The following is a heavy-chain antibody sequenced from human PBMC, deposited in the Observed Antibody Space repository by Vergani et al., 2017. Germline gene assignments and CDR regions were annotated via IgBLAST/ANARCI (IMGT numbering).Heavy chain of an antibody. J-gene: IGHJ6*03. CDR2: ISSSGSTI. D-gene: IGHD3-3*01. Sequence: VQLVESGGGVVQPGTSLRLSCAASGFIFSNYAMHWVRQAPGKGLEWVSYISSSGSTIYYADSVKGRFTISRDNAKNSLYLQMNSLRAEDTAVYYCARGYYDFWSGYSSYYYMDVWGKGTTVTVSS. CDR1: GFIFSNYA. CDR3: ARGYYDFWSGYSSYYYMDV. V-gene: IGHV3-48*04.